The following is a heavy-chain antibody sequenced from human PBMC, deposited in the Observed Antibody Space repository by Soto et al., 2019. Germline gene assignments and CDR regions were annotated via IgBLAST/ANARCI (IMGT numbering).Heavy chain of an antibody. CDR2: IYWDDDK. J-gene: IGHJ4*02. Sequence: QITLNESGPTVVRPTETLTLSCRFSGFSLTTSGVGVGWMRQSPGKAPEWLALIYWDDDKRCSASLKSRLTITKDTSKNQVVLTVSDLDPTDTATYYCAHRVLRTVFGLVTTTAIYFDFWGQGTPVAVSS. CDR1: GFSLTTSGVG. V-gene: IGHV2-5*02. CDR3: AHRVLRTVFGLVTTTAIYFDF. D-gene: IGHD3-3*01.